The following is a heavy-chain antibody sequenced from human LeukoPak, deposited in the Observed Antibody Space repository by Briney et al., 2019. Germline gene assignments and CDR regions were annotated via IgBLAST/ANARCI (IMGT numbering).Heavy chain of an antibody. V-gene: IGHV3-23*01. CDR1: GFTFSSYA. Sequence: GGSLRLSCAASGFTFSSYAMSWVRQAPGEGLEWISGISGSGGSTYYADSVKGRFTISRDNSKNTLYLQMNSLRAEDTAVYYCAKDRSDYSNKRGFDYWGQGTLVTVSS. CDR2: ISGSGGST. J-gene: IGHJ4*02. D-gene: IGHD4-11*01. CDR3: AKDRSDYSNKRGFDY.